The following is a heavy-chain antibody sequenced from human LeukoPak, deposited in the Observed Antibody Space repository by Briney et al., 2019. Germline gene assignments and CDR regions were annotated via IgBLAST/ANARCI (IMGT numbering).Heavy chain of an antibody. CDR2: INQLGNEK. Sequence: PGGSLRLSCAASGFTFSSYWMSWVRQAPGKGLEWVANINQLGNEKSYVDSVNGRFTISRNNVDDSLFLEMNSLRVEDTAVYYCGRDRVVPAATFYWGQGALVTVSS. D-gene: IGHD2-2*01. CDR1: GFTFSSYW. CDR3: GRDRVVPAATFY. V-gene: IGHV3-7*01. J-gene: IGHJ4*02.